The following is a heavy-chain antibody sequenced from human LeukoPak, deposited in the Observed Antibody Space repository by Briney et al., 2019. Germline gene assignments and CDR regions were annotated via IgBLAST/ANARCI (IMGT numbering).Heavy chain of an antibody. V-gene: IGHV3-11*01. Sequence: GGSLRLSCAASGFTFSDYYMSWIRQAPGKGLEWVSYISSSGSTIYYADSVKGRFTISRDNAKNSLYLQMNSLRAEDTAVHYCARDLGYCSSTSCYEPFDYWGQGTLVTVSS. J-gene: IGHJ4*02. CDR2: ISSSGSTI. CDR1: GFTFSDYY. CDR3: ARDLGYCSSTSCYEPFDY. D-gene: IGHD2-2*01.